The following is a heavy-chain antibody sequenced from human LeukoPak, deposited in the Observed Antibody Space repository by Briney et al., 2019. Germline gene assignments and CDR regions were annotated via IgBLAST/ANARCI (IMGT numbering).Heavy chain of an antibody. CDR1: GFTLSSYG. V-gene: IGHV3-30*02. D-gene: IGHD2-2*01. J-gene: IGHJ4*02. Sequence: GGSLRLSCEASGFTLSSYGMHWVRQAPGKGLQWVAFMRDDGKKTYYADSVKGRFTISRDIAENSLYLQMNSLRAEDTAVYYCARGGCSYTSCYAKFADYWGQGTLVTVSS. CDR2: MRDDGKKT. CDR3: ARGGCSYTSCYAKFADY.